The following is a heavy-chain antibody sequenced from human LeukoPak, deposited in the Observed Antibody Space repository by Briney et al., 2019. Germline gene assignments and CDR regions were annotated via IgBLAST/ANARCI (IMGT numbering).Heavy chain of an antibody. D-gene: IGHD6-19*01. CDR1: GFTVSSNY. J-gene: IGHJ4*02. V-gene: IGHV3-53*01. CDR2: IYSDGST. Sequence: GGSLRLSCAASGFTVSSNYMSWVRQAPGKGLEWVSVIYSDGSTYYADSVKGRFTISRDNSKNTLYLQMNSLRAEDTAVYYCAREGFAVAGTFFDYWGQGTLVTVSS. CDR3: AREGFAVAGTFFDY.